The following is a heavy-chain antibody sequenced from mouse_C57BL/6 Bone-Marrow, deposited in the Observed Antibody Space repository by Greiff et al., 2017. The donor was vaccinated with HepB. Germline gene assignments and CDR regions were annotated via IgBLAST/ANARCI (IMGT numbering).Heavy chain of an antibody. D-gene: IGHD1-1*01. CDR3: ASYYGSSYAYYAMDY. J-gene: IGHJ4*01. V-gene: IGHV1-82*01. CDR2: IYPGDGDT. Sequence: QVQLQQSGPELVKPGASVKISCKASGYAFSSSWMNWVKQRPGKGLEWIGRIYPGDGDTNYNGKFKGKATLTADKSSSTAYMQLSSLTSEDSAVYVCASYYGSSYAYYAMDYWGKGTTVTVAS. CDR1: GYAFSSSW.